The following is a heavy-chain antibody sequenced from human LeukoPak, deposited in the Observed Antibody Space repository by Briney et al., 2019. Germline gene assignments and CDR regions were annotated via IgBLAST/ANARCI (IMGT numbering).Heavy chain of an antibody. CDR1: GGTFSSYA. CDR3: ARVAAYCSSTSCFWFDP. Sequence: ASVKVSCKASGGTFSSYAISWVRQAPGQGLEWMGGIIPIFGTANYAQKFQGRVTITADKSTSTAYMELSSLRSDDTAVYYCARVAAYCSSTSCFWFDPWGQGTLVTVSS. J-gene: IGHJ5*02. CDR2: IIPIFGTA. V-gene: IGHV1-69*06. D-gene: IGHD2-2*01.